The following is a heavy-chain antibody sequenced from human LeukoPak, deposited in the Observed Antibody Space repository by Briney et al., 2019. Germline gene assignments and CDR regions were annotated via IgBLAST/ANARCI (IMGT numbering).Heavy chain of an antibody. CDR3: RSSDLRGSGYYLDY. D-gene: IGHD3-10*01. CDR1: GFTFSSYS. CDR2: ISSSSSYI. J-gene: IGHJ4*02. Sequence: GGSLRLSCAASGFTFSSYSMNWVRQAPGKGLEWVSSISSSSSYIYYADSVKGRFTISRDNAKNSLYLQMNSLRAEDTAVYYCRSSDLRGSGYYLDYWGQGTLVTVSS. V-gene: IGHV3-21*01.